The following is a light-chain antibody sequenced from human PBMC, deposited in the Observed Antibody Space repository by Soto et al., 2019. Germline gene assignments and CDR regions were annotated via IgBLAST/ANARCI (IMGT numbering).Light chain of an antibody. J-gene: IGKJ1*01. CDR3: QQYNNWPTWT. V-gene: IGKV3-15*01. CDR2: GAS. Sequence: EIVMTQFPVTLSVSPGERATLSCRAGQSVSSNLAWYQQKPGQAPRLLIYGASTRATGIPARLSGSGSGTEFTLTISSLQSEDFAVYYCQQYNNWPTWTFGQGTKV. CDR1: QSVSSN.